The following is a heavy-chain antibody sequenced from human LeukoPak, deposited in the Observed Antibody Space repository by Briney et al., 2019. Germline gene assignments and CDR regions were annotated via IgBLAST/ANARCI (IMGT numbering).Heavy chain of an antibody. D-gene: IGHD6-13*01. CDR2: ISDNSADK. J-gene: IGHJ4*02. Sequence: PGGSLRLSCAASGFTFSDYYMSWFRRAPGKGLEWLAYISDNSADKRYADSVKGRFTISRDNTKSILYLEMSTLRAEDTAVYYCAFIAPAGIWGQGTLVTVSS. CDR1: GFTFSDYY. CDR3: AFIAPAGI. V-gene: IGHV3-11*03.